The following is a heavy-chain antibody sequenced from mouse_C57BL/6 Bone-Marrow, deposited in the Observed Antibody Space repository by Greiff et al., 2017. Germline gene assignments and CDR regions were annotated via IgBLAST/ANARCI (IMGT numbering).Heavy chain of an antibody. Sequence: EVHLVESGGGLVKPGGSLKLSCAASGFTFSSYAMSWVRQTPEKRLEWVATISDGGSYTYYPDNVKGRFTISRDNAKNNLYLQMSHLKSEDTAMYYCAHYGSSYVWFAYWGQGTLVTVSA. V-gene: IGHV5-4*01. J-gene: IGHJ3*01. CDR3: AHYGSSYVWFAY. CDR1: GFTFSSYA. CDR2: ISDGGSYT. D-gene: IGHD1-1*01.